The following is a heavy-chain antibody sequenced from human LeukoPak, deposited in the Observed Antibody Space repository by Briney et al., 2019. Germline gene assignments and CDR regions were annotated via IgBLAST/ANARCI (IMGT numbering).Heavy chain of an antibody. V-gene: IGHV3-21*06. J-gene: IGHJ4*02. Sequence: AGGSLRLSCAASGFTFNNFTMNWVRQAPGKGLEWVSGISSSSSHIFSADSVEGRFTISRDNAKNLLYLQMNSLRAEDTAVYYCARGSGSITVFGVDMTPPDYWGQGTLVTVSS. CDR2: ISSSSSHI. CDR3: ARGSGSITVFGVDMTPPDY. CDR1: GFTFNNFT. D-gene: IGHD3-3*01.